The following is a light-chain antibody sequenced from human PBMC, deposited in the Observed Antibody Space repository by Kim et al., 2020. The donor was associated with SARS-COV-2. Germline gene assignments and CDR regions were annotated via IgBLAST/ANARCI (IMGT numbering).Light chain of an antibody. CDR2: TTS. CDR3: QQYKSYPRT. CDR1: QDISHY. V-gene: IGKV1-16*02. Sequence: SASVGDTVTITCRAGQDISHYLACCHQNPGKAPKSLIYTTSNLGGRVPSKFSGSGSGTDFTLAISSLQPEDFATYYCQQYKSYPRTFGGGTKLEI. J-gene: IGKJ4*01.